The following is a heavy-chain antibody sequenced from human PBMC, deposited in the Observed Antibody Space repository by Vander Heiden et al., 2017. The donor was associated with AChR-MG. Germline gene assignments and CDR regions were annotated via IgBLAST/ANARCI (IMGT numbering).Heavy chain of an antibody. Sequence: EVQLVESGGGLVQPGGSLRLSGAASGFPFSSYWMSWVRQAPGKGLEWVANIKQDGSEKYYVDSVKGRFTISRDNAKNSLYLQMNSLRAEDTAVYYCARVAPAAIRDYYYYYGMDVWGQGTTVTVSS. D-gene: IGHD2-2*02. J-gene: IGHJ6*02. CDR3: ARVAPAAIRDYYYYYGMDV. V-gene: IGHV3-7*01. CDR2: IKQDGSEK. CDR1: GFPFSSYW.